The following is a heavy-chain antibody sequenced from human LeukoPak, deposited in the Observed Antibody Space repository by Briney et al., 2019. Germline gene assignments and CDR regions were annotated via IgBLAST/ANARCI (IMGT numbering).Heavy chain of an antibody. CDR1: GGSISSYY. V-gene: IGHV4-4*07. Sequence: NPSETLSLTCTVSGGSISSYYWSWIRQPAGKGLEWIGRIYTSGSTNYNPSLKSRVTMSVDTSKNQFSLKLSSVTAADTAVYYCARGRANIAVANFDYWGQGTLVTVSS. J-gene: IGHJ4*02. D-gene: IGHD6-19*01. CDR2: IYTSGST. CDR3: ARGRANIAVANFDY.